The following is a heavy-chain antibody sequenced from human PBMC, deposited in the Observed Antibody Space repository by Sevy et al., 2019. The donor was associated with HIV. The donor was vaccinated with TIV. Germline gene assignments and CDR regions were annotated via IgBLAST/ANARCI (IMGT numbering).Heavy chain of an antibody. D-gene: IGHD3-10*01. CDR3: AKWFGGSGTSFYMDF. Sequence: AGSLRLSCAASRFTFGDYGMHWVRQAPGKALQWVAVIWYDGSNKYYADSVKGRFIVSRDNPKNTLYLQMNSLRVEDTAVYYCAKWFGGSGTSFYMDFWGKGTTVTVSS. CDR1: RFTFGDYG. J-gene: IGHJ6*03. V-gene: IGHV3-33*06. CDR2: IWYDGSNK.